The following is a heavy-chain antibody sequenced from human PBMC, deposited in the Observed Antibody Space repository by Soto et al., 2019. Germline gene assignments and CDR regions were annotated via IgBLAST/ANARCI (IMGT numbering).Heavy chain of an antibody. CDR1: GGTFSSYT. CDR2: IIPILGIA. J-gene: IGHJ5*02. V-gene: IGHV1-69*02. CDR3: ASSGVVPAAMGWFDP. D-gene: IGHD2-2*01. Sequence: SVKVSCKASGGTFSSYTISWVRQAPGQGLEWMGRIIPILGIANYAQKFQGRVTITADKSTSTAYMELSSLRSEDTAVYYCASSGVVPAAMGWFDPWGQGTLVTVSS.